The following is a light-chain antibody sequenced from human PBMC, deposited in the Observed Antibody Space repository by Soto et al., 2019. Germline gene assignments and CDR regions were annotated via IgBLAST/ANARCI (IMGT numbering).Light chain of an antibody. J-gene: IGKJ1*01. V-gene: IGKV1-5*01. Sequence: DIQMTQSPSTMSAFVGDRVSITCRASQNISRWLAWYQQKSGKAPKLLIYDGSTLESGVPSRFSGSGSGTEFILTISRLQPDDFASFYCQEYSNGWRFGQGTKVEIK. CDR3: QEYSNGWR. CDR1: QNISRW. CDR2: DGS.